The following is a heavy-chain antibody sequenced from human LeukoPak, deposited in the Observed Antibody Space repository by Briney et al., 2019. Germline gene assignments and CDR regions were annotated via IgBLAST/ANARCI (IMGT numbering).Heavy chain of an antibody. CDR2: INPSGGST. CDR3: ARENYYDSSGYYSDFDY. D-gene: IGHD3-22*01. Sequence: ASVKVSCKASGYTFTSYYMHWVRQAPGQGLEWMGIINPSGGSTSYAQKFQGRVTMTRDTSTSTVYMELSSLRSEDTAVYYCARENYYDSSGYYSDFDYWGQGTLVTVSS. CDR1: GYTFTSYY. V-gene: IGHV1-46*01. J-gene: IGHJ4*02.